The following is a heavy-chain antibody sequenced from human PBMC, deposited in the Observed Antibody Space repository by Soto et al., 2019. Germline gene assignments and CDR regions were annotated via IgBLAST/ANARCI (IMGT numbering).Heavy chain of an antibody. J-gene: IGHJ5*02. D-gene: IGHD3-9*01. CDR3: ARGQSGYDILLSFIWFDP. CDR1: GGSISSSSYY. CDR2: NYYSGST. V-gene: IGHV4-39*07. Sequence: SETLSLTCTVSGGSISSSSYYWGWIRQHPGKGLEWIGNNYYSGSTNYNPSLKSRVTISVDTSKNQFSLKLSSVTAADTAVYYCARGQSGYDILLSFIWFDPWGQGTLVTVSS.